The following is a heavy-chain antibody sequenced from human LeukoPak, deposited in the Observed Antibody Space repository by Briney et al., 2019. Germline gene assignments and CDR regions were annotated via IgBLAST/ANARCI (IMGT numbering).Heavy chain of an antibody. CDR1: GGSISSYY. Sequence: SETLSLTCTVSGGSISSYYWSWIRQPPGKGLEWIGYIYYSGSTSYNPSLKSRVTISVDTSKNQFSPKLSSVTAADTAVYFCARGYNWNPCYFDYWGQGTLVTVSS. J-gene: IGHJ4*02. CDR3: ARGYNWNPCYFDY. D-gene: IGHD1-20*01. V-gene: IGHV4-59*01. CDR2: IYYSGST.